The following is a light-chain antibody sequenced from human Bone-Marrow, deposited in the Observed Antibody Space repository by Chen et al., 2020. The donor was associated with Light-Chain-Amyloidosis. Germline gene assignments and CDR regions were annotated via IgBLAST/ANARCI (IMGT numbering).Light chain of an antibody. CDR2: RDS. Sequence: SYELTQPPSVSVSPGQTARIPCSGDDLPTKYAYWYQQKPGQAPVLVIQRDSERPSGISERFSGSSSGTTPTLTISGVQAEDDADSHCQSADSSGTYEVIFGGGTKLTVL. CDR1: DLPTKY. CDR3: QSADSSGTYEVI. V-gene: IGLV3-25*03. J-gene: IGLJ2*01.